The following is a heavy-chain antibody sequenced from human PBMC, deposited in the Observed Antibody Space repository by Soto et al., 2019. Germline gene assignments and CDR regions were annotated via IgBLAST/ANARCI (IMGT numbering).Heavy chain of an antibody. CDR2: IKQDGSEK. Sequence: GGSLRLSCAASGFTFSSYWMTWVRQAPGKGLEWVANIKQDGSEKFYVDSVKGRFTISRDNAKNSLYMQMNSLRAEDTAVYYCARESEDLTSNFDYWGQGTLVTVSS. CDR3: ARESEDLTSNFDY. J-gene: IGHJ4*02. V-gene: IGHV3-7*01. CDR1: GFTFSSYW.